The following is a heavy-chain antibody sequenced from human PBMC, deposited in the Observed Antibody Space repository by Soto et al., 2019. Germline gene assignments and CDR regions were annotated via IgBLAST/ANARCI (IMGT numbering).Heavy chain of an antibody. Sequence: ASVKVSCKASGYTFTSYGISWVRQAPGQGLEWMGWISAYNGNTNYAQKLQGRVTMTRDTSSSTAYMELSRLRSDDTAVYYCARGDTIYGVVITYYFDYWGQGTLVTVSS. CDR1: GYTFTSYG. CDR2: ISAYNGNT. V-gene: IGHV1-18*01. CDR3: ARGDTIYGVVITYYFDY. D-gene: IGHD3-3*01. J-gene: IGHJ4*02.